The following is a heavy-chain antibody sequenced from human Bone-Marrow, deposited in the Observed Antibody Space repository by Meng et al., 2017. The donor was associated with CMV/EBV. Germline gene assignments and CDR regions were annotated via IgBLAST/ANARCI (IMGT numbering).Heavy chain of an antibody. CDR2: IKQDGSEK. CDR3: AKDQYAAPPDY. D-gene: IGHD6-6*01. J-gene: IGHJ4*02. Sequence: GGSLRLSCAASGFTFSSYWMSWVRQAPGKGLEWVANIKQDGSEKYYVDSVKGRFTISRDNAKNSLYLQMNSLRAEDTAVYYCAKDQYAAPPDYWGQGTLVTVSS. CDR1: GFTFSSYW. V-gene: IGHV3-7*01.